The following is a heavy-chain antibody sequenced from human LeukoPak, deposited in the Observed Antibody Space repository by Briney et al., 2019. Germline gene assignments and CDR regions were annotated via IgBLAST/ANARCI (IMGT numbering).Heavy chain of an antibody. CDR2: IRFVGSEK. J-gene: IGHJ4*02. V-gene: IGHV3-30*02. D-gene: IGHD3-22*01. CDR3: ASIYYSSG. Sequence: PGGTLRLSCAASGVTFSSHGMHWVCHAPGEGLGWVSFIRFVGSEKYYADSLKGRLTISRDNSTNTLYLQMSSLRAEDTAVYYFASIYYSSGGGQGTLVTVSS. CDR1: GVTFSSHG.